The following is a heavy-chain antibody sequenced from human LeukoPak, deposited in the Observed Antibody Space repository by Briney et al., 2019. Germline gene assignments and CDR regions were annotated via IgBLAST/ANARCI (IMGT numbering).Heavy chain of an antibody. CDR1: GYTFTSYY. CDR2: INPSGGST. CDR3: ARFVGGYSGYDYAARTRWFDP. Sequence: ASVKVSCKASGYTFTSYYMHWVRQAPGQGLEWMGIINPSGGSTSYAQKFQGRVTMTRDTSTSTVYMELSSLRSEDTAVYYCARFVGGYSGYDYAARTRWFDPWGQGTLVTVSS. J-gene: IGHJ5*02. D-gene: IGHD5-12*01. V-gene: IGHV1-46*01.